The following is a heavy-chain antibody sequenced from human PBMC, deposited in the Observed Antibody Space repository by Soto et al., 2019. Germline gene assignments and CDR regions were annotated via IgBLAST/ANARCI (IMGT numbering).Heavy chain of an antibody. J-gene: IGHJ6*02. CDR2: ISYDGSNK. CDR1: GFTFSSYG. V-gene: IGHV3-30*18. Sequence: PGGSLRLSCAASGFTFSSYGMHWVRQAPGKGLEWVAVISYDGSNKYYADSVKGRFTISRDNSKNTLYLQMNSLRAEDTAVYYCAKNTPSSGWYFRVFIDYYGMDVWGQGTTVTVSS. D-gene: IGHD6-19*01. CDR3: AKNTPSSGWYFRVFIDYYGMDV.